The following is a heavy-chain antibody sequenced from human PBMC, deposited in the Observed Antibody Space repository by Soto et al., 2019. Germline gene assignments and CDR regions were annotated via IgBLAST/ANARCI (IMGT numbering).Heavy chain of an antibody. V-gene: IGHV4-4*07. D-gene: IGHD1-1*01. J-gene: IGHJ5*02. CDR2: IYSSGNT. CDR1: GGTISGYY. Sequence: PSETLSLTCSVSGGTISGYYWTWIRQPAGKGLEWIGRIYSSGNTKYNPSLQSRVTMSLDTSKKQFSLKLRSVTAADTAVYYCVRDGTKTLRDWFDPWGQGISVTVSS. CDR3: VRDGTKTLRDWFDP.